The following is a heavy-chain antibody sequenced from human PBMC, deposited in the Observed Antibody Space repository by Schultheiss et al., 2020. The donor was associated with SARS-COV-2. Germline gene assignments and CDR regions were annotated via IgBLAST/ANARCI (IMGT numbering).Heavy chain of an antibody. CDR1: GGTFSSYT. D-gene: IGHD3-3*01. CDR2: INPNSGVT. J-gene: IGHJ2*01. Sequence: ASVKVSCKASGGTFSSYTISWVRQAPGQGLEWMGGINPNSGVTNYAQKFQGRVTMTRDTSISTAYMELSRLRSDDTAVYYCAREGDFWSGYRKPYWYFDLWGRGTLVTVSS. CDR3: AREGDFWSGYRKPYWYFDL. V-gene: IGHV1-2*02.